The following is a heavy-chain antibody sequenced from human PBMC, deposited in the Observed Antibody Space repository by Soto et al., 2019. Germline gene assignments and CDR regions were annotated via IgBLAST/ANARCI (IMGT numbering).Heavy chain of an antibody. CDR3: ATVYCSGGSCYSIDY. D-gene: IGHD2-15*01. CDR1: GYTFTSYY. V-gene: IGHV1-46*03. J-gene: IGHJ4*02. Sequence: QVQLVQSGAEVKKPGASVKVSCKASGYTFTSYYMHWERQAPGQGLEWMGILNPSNSTSYAQKFQGRVAMTGDTSTSTVYMELSSLRSEDTAVYYCATVYCSGGSCYSIDYWGQGSLVTVSS. CDR2: LNPSNST.